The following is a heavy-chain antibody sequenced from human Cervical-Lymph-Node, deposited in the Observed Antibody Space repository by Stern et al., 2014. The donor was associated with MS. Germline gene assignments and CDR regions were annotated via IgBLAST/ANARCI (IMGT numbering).Heavy chain of an antibody. CDR2: ISYSGSA. CDR3: ASSGSYARYYFDL. CDR1: GGSVNDGGHY. D-gene: IGHD1-26*01. V-gene: IGHV4-31*03. Sequence: VQLEESGPRVVKPSQTLSLSCTVSGGSVNDGGHYWTWIRQHPGKGLEWIGYISYSGSAIYSPSLKSRVTISLDTSKTHFSLNMTSVTAADTAMYFCASSGSYARYYFDLWGQGTLVTVSS. J-gene: IGHJ4*01.